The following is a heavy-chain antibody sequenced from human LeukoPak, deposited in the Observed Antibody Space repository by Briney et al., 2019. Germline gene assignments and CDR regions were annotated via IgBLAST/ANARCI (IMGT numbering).Heavy chain of an antibody. CDR1: GGSISSHY. CDR2: INHSGST. CDR3: ARRTRKALWFGGSHFDY. D-gene: IGHD3-10*01. V-gene: IGHV4-34*01. J-gene: IGHJ4*02. Sequence: SETLSLTCTVSGGSISSHYWSWIRQPPGKGLEWIGEINHSGSTNYNPSLKSRVTISVDTSKNQFSLKLSSVTAADTAVYYCARRTRKALWFGGSHFDYWGQGTLVTVSS.